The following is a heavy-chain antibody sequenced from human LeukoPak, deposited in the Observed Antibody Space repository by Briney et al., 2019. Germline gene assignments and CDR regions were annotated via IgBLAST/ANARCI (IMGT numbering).Heavy chain of an antibody. CDR2: ISNDGGGT. CDR3: AKGSSGYFVDL. CDR1: GFIFNNYG. D-gene: IGHD3-22*01. V-gene: IGHV3-23*01. Sequence: GGSLRLSCAASGFIFNNYGLIWVRQAPGKGLEWVSAISNDGGGTNYADFVKGRFTISGDNSKNTLFLQMNSLRAEDTAQYYCAKGSSGYFVDLWGQGTLVTVSS. J-gene: IGHJ5*02.